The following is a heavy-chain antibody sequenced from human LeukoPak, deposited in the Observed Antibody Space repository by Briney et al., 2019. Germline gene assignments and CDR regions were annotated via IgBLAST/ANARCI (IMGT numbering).Heavy chain of an antibody. CDR1: GFTFSSYG. J-gene: IGHJ4*02. V-gene: IGHV3-33*01. Sequence: PGRSLRLSCAASGFTFSSYGMHRVRQAPGKGLEWVAVIWYDGSNKYYADSVKGRFTISRDNSKNTLYLQMNSLRAEDTAVYYCARDHSSSWYGALSYWGQGTLVTVSS. CDR2: IWYDGSNK. D-gene: IGHD6-13*01. CDR3: ARDHSSSWYGALSY.